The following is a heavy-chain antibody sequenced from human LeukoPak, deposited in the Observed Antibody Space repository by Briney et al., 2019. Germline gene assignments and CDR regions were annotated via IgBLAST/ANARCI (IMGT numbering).Heavy chain of an antibody. CDR2: ISGSGGST. CDR3: AKAYSGYEYYYYYMDV. V-gene: IGHV3-23*01. J-gene: IGHJ6*03. D-gene: IGHD5-12*01. Sequence: GGSLRLSCAASGFTFSSYAMSWVRQAPGKGLEWVSAISGSGGSTYYADSVKGRFTISRDNSKNTLHLQMNSLRAEDTAVYYCAKAYSGYEYYYYYMDVWGKGTTVTVSS. CDR1: GFTFSSYA.